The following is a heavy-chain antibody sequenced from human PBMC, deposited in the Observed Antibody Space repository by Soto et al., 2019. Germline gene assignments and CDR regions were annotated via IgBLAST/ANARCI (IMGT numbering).Heavy chain of an antibody. CDR2: ISNDGSNK. Sequence: GGSLRLSCVASGFIFSNYAIHWVRQAPGKGLEWVAVISNDGSNKYYADSVEGRFTISRDNSKNTLYLQMNSLRAEGTAVYYCAKDNSYSGIYTGRFDYWGRGTLVTVSS. CDR1: GFIFSNYA. V-gene: IGHV3-30*18. D-gene: IGHD1-26*01. J-gene: IGHJ4*02. CDR3: AKDNSYSGIYTGRFDY.